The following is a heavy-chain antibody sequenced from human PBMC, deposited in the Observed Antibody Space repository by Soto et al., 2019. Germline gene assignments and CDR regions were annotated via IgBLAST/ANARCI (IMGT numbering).Heavy chain of an antibody. V-gene: IGHV4-59*08. Sequence: TSETLSLTCTVSGGSISSYYWSWIRQPPGKGLEWIGYIYYSGSTNYNPSLKSRVTISVDTSKNQFSLKLSSVTAADTAVYYCASLFGYCSSTSCYAYYMDVWGKGTTVTVSS. CDR2: IYYSGST. CDR1: GGSISSYY. J-gene: IGHJ6*03. CDR3: ASLFGYCSSTSCYAYYMDV. D-gene: IGHD2-2*01.